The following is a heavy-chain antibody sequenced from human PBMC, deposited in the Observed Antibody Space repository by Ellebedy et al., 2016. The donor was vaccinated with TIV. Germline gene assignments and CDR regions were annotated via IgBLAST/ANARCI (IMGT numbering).Heavy chain of an antibody. CDR3: ARDPRLRGPRRLNYGLDV. CDR2: LRPHHGTT. D-gene: IGHD4-17*01. Sequence: AASVKVSCKASGYIFTSYGISGVRQAPGHGLEFMGWLRPHHGTTNYAEKFQGRVTMTTDTSTCTAYLDLRRLRSDDTAVYYCARDPRLRGPRRLNYGLDVWGQGTTVTVSS. V-gene: IGHV1-18*04. J-gene: IGHJ6*02. CDR1: GYIFTSYG.